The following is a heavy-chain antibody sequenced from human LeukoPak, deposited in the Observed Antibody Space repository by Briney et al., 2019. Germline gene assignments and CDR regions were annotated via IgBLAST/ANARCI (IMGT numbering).Heavy chain of an antibody. V-gene: IGHV4-4*07. D-gene: IGHD5-24*01. J-gene: IGHJ4*02. CDR3: ARGGATNYFDY. CDR1: GGSISSYY. Sequence: SQTLSLTCTVSGGSISSYYWGWIRQPAGKGLGWIGRIYTSGSTNYNPPLTRRVTMSVAPSKSQFSLTLSSVTAADTAVYYCARGGATNYFDYWGQGTLVTVSS. CDR2: IYTSGST.